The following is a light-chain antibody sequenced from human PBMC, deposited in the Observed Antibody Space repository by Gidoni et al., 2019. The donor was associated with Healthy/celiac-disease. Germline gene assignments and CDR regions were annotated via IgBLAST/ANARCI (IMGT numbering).Light chain of an antibody. J-gene: IGKJ2*03. CDR1: QSISSY. Sequence: DIQMTQSPSSLSASVGYKVTITCRASQSISSYLNWYQQKPGKAPKLLIYAASSLQSWVPSRFSGSGSGTDFTLTISSLHPEDFATYYCQQSYSSFGQGTKLEIK. V-gene: IGKV1-39*01. CDR2: AAS. CDR3: QQSYSS.